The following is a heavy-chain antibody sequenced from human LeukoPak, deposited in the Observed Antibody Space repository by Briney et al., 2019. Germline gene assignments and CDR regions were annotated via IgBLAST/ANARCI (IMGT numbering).Heavy chain of an antibody. CDR3: ARGRTVTNMDV. CDR2: ISHDGSNK. J-gene: IGHJ6*02. Sequence: PGGSLRLSCAASGFTFSSYAMHWVRQAPGKGLEWVAVISHDGSNKYYADSVKGRFTISRDNSKNTLYLQMNSLRAEDTAVYYCARGRTVTNMDVWGQGTTVTVSS. V-gene: IGHV3-30-3*01. D-gene: IGHD4-17*01. CDR1: GFTFSSYA.